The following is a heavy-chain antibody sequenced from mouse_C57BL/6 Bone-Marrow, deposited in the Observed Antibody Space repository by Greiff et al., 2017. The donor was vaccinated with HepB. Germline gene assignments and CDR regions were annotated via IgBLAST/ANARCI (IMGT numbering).Heavy chain of an antibody. CDR2: IDPENGDT. V-gene: IGHV14-4*01. CDR1: GFNIKDDY. CDR3: TTDDGYPHYYAMDY. J-gene: IGHJ4*01. Sequence: VQLKQSGAELVRPGASVKLSCTASGFNIKDDYMHWVKQRPEQGLEWIGWIDPENGDTEYASKFQGKATITADTSSNTASLQLSRLTSEDTAVYYCTTDDGYPHYYAMDYWGQGTSVTVSS. D-gene: IGHD2-3*01.